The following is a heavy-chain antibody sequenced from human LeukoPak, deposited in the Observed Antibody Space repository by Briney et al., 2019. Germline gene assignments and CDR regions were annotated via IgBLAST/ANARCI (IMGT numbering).Heavy chain of an antibody. CDR2: INPNSGNT. Sequence: ASVKVSCKASGYRFTSYDLNWVRQATGQGLEWMGWINPNSGNTGYAQKFQGRVTITRNTPLSTAYMELSSLRSEDTAVYYCARPPPGGDVAHWGEGPLVTVSS. CDR1: GYRFTSYD. CDR3: ARPPPGGDVAH. J-gene: IGHJ1*01. V-gene: IGHV1-8*01. D-gene: IGHD3-16*01.